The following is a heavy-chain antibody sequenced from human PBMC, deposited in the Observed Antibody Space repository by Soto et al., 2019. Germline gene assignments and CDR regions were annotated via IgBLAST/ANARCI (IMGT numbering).Heavy chain of an antibody. CDR1: GGSISSYY. V-gene: IGHV4-59*01. J-gene: IGHJ5*02. Sequence: QVQLQESGPGLVKPSETLSLTCTVSGGSISSYYWSWIRQPPGKGLEWIGYIYYSGSTNYNPSPKSRVTISVDTSKNQFSLKLSSVTAADTAVYYCARSVVVAATAWFDPWGQGTLVTVSS. CDR2: IYYSGST. D-gene: IGHD2-15*01. CDR3: ARSVVVAATAWFDP.